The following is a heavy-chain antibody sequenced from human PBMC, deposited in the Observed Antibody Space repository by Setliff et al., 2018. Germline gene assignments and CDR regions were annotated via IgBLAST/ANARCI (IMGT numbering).Heavy chain of an antibody. D-gene: IGHD3-9*01. CDR3: ARDHGVLTGYYNY. J-gene: IGHJ4*02. V-gene: IGHV4-38-2*02. Sequence: SETLSLTCTVSGYSISSGYYWGWIRQPPGKGLEWIGSIYHSGSTYYNPSLKSRVTISVDTSKNQFSLKLSSVTAADTAVYYCARDHGVLTGYYNYWGQGTLVTVSS. CDR2: IYHSGST. CDR1: GYSISSGYY.